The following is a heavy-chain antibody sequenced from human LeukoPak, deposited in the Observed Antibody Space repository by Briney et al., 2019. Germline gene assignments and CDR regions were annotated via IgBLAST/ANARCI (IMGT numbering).Heavy chain of an antibody. Sequence: GGSLRLSCAASGFTFSSYSMNWVRQAPGKGLEWVSSISSSSSYIYCADSVKGRFTISRDNAKNSLYLQMNSLRAEDTAVYYCARAPGVYCSSTSCLYYFDYWGQGTLVTVSS. V-gene: IGHV3-21*01. CDR3: ARAPGVYCSSTSCLYYFDY. CDR2: ISSSSSYI. CDR1: GFTFSSYS. D-gene: IGHD2-2*01. J-gene: IGHJ4*02.